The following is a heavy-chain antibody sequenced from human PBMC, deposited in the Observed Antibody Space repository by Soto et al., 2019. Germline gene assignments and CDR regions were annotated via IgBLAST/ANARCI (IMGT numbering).Heavy chain of an antibody. V-gene: IGHV1-18*01. CDR1: GYTFTSYG. J-gene: IGHJ5*02. D-gene: IGHD3-22*01. CDR2: ISAYNGNT. Sequence: ASVKVSCKASGYTFTSYGISWVRQAPGQGLEWMGWISAYNGNTNYAQKLQGRVTMTTDTSTSTAYMELRSLRSDDTAVYYCAREPPYYYYDSSGYENWFDPWGQGTLVTVLL. CDR3: AREPPYYYYDSSGYENWFDP.